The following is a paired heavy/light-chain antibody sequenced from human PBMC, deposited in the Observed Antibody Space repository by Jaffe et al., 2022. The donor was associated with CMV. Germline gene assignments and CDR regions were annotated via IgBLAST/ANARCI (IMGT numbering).Heavy chain of an antibody. J-gene: IGHJ6*02. CDR2: INKDGTTM. V-gene: IGHV3-74*03. CDR1: GFTFSSYW. D-gene: IGHD2-2*01. Sequence: EVQLVESGGGLVQPGGSLRLSCAASGFTFSSYWMYWVRQAPGEGLVWVSRINKDGTTMTYADSAKGRFTASRDNAKNMLYLQMNSLRADDTAVYFCARMDGCSRTSCYGNYGLNVWGQGTTVTVFS. CDR3: ARMDGCSRTSCYGNYGLNV.
Light chain of an antibody. CDR1: NSNIGRNY. V-gene: IGLV1-47*01. J-gene: IGLJ2*01. Sequence: QSVLSQPPSASGTPGQRVSISCSGSNSNIGRNYVYWYQLLPGSAPKLLIYTDNQRPSGVPDRFSASKSGTSASLAISGLRSEDEADYYCAGWDDSLSGLEFGGGTKLTVL. CDR3: AGWDDSLSGLE. CDR2: TDN.